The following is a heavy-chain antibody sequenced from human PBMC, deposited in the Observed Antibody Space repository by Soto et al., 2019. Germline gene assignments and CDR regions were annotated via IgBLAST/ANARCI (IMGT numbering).Heavy chain of an antibody. CDR2: IYYSGST. CDR3: NAAYYDILTGYYPFDY. V-gene: IGHV4-39*01. D-gene: IGHD3-9*01. J-gene: IGHJ4*02. Sequence: QLQLQESGPGLVKPSETLSLTCTVSGGSISSSSYYWGWIRQPPGKGLEWIGSIYYSGSTYYNPSLKSRVTISVDTSKNQFSLKLSSVTAADTAVYDCNAAYYDILTGYYPFDYWGQGTLVTVSS. CDR1: GGSISSSSYY.